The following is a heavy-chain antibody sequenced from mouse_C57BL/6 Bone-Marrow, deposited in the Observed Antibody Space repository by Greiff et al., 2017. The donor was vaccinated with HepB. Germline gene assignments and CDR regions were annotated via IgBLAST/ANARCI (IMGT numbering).Heavy chain of an antibody. CDR2: IDPETGGT. Sequence: VQLQQSGAELVRPGASVTLSCKASGYTFTDYEMHWVKQTPVHGLEWIGAIDPETGGTAYNQKFKGQAILTADKSSSTAYMELRSLTSEDSAVYYCTSRSSPWYFDVWGTGTTVTVSS. J-gene: IGHJ1*03. CDR1: GYTFTDYE. CDR3: TSRSSPWYFDV. V-gene: IGHV1-15*01. D-gene: IGHD1-1*01.